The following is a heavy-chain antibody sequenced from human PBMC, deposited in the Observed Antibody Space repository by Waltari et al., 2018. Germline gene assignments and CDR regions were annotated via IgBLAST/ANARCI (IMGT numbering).Heavy chain of an antibody. Sequence: QVQLVQSGAEVKKPGSSVKVSCKASGGTFSSYAISWVRQAPGQGLEWMGGIIPIFGTANYAQKFQGRVTITTDESTSTAYMELSSLRSEDTAVYYCARGHCSGGSCYYYYGMDVWGQGTTVTVSS. CDR3: ARGHCSGGSCYYYYGMDV. V-gene: IGHV1-69*05. CDR2: IIPIFGTA. CDR1: GGTFSSYA. J-gene: IGHJ6*02. D-gene: IGHD2-15*01.